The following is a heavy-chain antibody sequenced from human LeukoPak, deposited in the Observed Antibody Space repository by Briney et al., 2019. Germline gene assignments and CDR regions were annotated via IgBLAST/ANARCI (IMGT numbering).Heavy chain of an antibody. D-gene: IGHD6-13*01. CDR1: GGSFSGYY. Sequence: PSETLSLTCAVYGGSFSGYYWSWIRQPPGKWLEWIGEVNHSGSTNYNPSLKSRVTISVDTSKNQFSLKLSSVTAADTAVYYCARANPQQQLAFDYWGQGTLVTVSS. CDR3: ARANPQQQLAFDY. J-gene: IGHJ4*02. CDR2: VNHSGST. V-gene: IGHV4-34*01.